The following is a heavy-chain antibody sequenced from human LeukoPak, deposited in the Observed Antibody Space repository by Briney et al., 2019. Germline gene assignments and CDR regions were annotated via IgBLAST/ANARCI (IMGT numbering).Heavy chain of an antibody. CDR1: GFTFSSYS. CDR2: ISSSSSYI. Sequence: PGGSLRLPCAASGFTFSSYSMNWVRQAPGKGLEWVSSISSSSSYIYYADSVKGRFTISRDNAKNSLYLQMNSLRAEDTAVYYCARDRVVPAAMWVDYWGQGTLVTVSS. D-gene: IGHD2-2*01. CDR3: ARDRVVPAAMWVDY. J-gene: IGHJ4*02. V-gene: IGHV3-21*01.